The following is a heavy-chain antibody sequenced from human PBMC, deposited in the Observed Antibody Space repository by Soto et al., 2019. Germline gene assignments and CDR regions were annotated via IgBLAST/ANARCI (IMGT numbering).Heavy chain of an antibody. J-gene: IGHJ4*02. CDR3: ARDRDDYGSGNYYNRIDF. D-gene: IGHD3-10*01. V-gene: IGHV1-69*01. CDR2: IIPLFGTP. Sequence: QVQLVQSGAEVKKPGSSVKVSCKASGGIFSTYAISWLRQAPGQGLEWMGGIIPLFGTPNYAQRFQGRVTITAHESTSTAYREVSRLRSEDRAVDYCARDRDDYGSGNYYNRIDFWGQGTLVTVSS. CDR1: GGIFSTYA.